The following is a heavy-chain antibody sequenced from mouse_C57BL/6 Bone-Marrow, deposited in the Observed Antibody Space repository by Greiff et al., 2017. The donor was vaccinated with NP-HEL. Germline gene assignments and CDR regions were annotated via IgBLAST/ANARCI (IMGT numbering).Heavy chain of an antibody. J-gene: IGHJ2*01. D-gene: IGHD5-1*01. CDR1: GYTFTSYW. Sequence: QVQLQQPGTELVKPGASVKLSCKASGYTFTSYWMHWVKQRPGQGLEWIGIIDPYNGDTNYNEKFKGKATMTVDKSSSTAYMRLSSLTSEDSAVYYCARSDEYFDTDDWGQGTTLTVSS. CDR3: ARSDEYFDTDD. V-gene: IGHV1-53*01. CDR2: IDPYNGDT.